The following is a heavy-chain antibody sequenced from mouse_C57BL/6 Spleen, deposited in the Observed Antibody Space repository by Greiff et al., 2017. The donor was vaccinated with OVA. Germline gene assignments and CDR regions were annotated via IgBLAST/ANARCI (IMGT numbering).Heavy chain of an antibody. D-gene: IGHD2-4*01. J-gene: IGHJ2*01. CDR3: TRFDYDRQGDY. V-gene: IGHV1-15*01. Sequence: QVQLQQSGAELVRPGASVTLSCKASGYTFTDYEMHWVKQTPVHGLEWIGAIDPETGGTAYNQKFKGKAILTADKSSSTAYMELRSLTSEDSAVYYCTRFDYDRQGDYWGQGTTLTVSS. CDR1: GYTFTDYE. CDR2: IDPETGGT.